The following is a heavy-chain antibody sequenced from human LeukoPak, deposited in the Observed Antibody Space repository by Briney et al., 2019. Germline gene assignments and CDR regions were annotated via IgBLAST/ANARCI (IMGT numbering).Heavy chain of an antibody. V-gene: IGHV4-4*02. CDR3: ASLPGDSY. CDR1: GDSINSLDL. CDR2: IYHSGST. J-gene: IGHJ4*02. D-gene: IGHD3-16*01. Sequence: SETLSLTCTVSGDSINSLDLWSWVRQPPGKGLEWIGEIYHSGSTNYNPSLKSRVTISVDKSKNQFSLKLSSVTAADTAVYYCASLPGDSYWGQGTLVTVSS.